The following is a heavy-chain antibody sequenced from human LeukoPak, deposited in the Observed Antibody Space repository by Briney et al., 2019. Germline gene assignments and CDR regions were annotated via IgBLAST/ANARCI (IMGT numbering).Heavy chain of an antibody. J-gene: IGHJ3*02. CDR3: ARDTYDFWSGSNDAFDI. CDR2: ISSSGSTI. CDR1: GFTFSDYY. V-gene: IGHV3-11*04. Sequence: GGSLRLSCAASGFTFSDYYMSWIRQAPGKGLEWVSYISSSGSTIYYADSVKGRFTISRDNAKNSLSLQMNSLRAEDTAVYYCARDTYDFWSGSNDAFDIWGQGTMVTVSS. D-gene: IGHD3-3*01.